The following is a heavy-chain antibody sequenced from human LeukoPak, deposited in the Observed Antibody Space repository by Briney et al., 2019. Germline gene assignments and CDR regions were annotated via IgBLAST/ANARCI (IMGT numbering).Heavy chain of an antibody. Sequence: GGSLRLSCAASGFVFSNSWMGWVRLAPGKGLEWVANIKEDGSETYYVDSVKGRFTISRDNAKNSLDLQMNSLRDEDTAVYYCARRKEVQTTFNYWGQGTLVTVSS. CDR2: IKEDGSET. D-gene: IGHD4/OR15-4a*01. V-gene: IGHV3-7*01. CDR3: ARRKEVQTTFNY. J-gene: IGHJ4*02. CDR1: GFVFSNSW.